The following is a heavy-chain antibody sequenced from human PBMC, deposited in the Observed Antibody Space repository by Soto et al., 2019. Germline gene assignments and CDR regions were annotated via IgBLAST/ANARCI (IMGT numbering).Heavy chain of an antibody. CDR3: ARVKVGDLFRFNWFFDL. V-gene: IGHV4-30-2*01. CDR2: IFHTGST. J-gene: IGHJ2*01. D-gene: IGHD3-3*01. Sequence: SETLSLTCTVSGGSISSGNFSWTWIRQPPGKGLEWIAYIFHTGSTFYNSSLKPRVSISVDRSKNQFSLKLKSVTETDTAVYYCARVKVGDLFRFNWFFDLWGSGTLVT. CDR1: GGSISSGNFS.